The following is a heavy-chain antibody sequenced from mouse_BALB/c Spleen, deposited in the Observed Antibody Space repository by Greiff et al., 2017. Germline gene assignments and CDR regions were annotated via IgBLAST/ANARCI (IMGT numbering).Heavy chain of an antibody. V-gene: IGHV8-11*01. Sequence: QVTLKVSGPGILQPSQTLSLTCSFSGFSLSTYGIGVGWIRQPSGKGLEWLAHIWWNDNKYYNTALKSRLTISKDTSNNQVFLKIASVDTADTATYYCARIEGPFDYWGQGTTLTVSS. CDR2: IWWNDNK. CDR1: GFSLSTYGIG. J-gene: IGHJ2*01. CDR3: ARIEGPFDY. D-gene: IGHD3-3*01.